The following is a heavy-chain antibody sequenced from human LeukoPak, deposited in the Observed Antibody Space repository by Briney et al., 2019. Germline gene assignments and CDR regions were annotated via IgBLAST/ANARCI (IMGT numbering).Heavy chain of an antibody. J-gene: IGHJ3*02. CDR3: AMRSNMVAPPGAYDM. Sequence: KPSETLSLTCTVSGGSISRSSYYWGWIRQPPGKGLEWIGTIDYSGSTYYNSSLKSRVTISIDTSKNQFSLKLSSVTAADTAVYYCAMRSNMVAPPGAYDMWGQATMVTVSS. D-gene: IGHD2-15*01. V-gene: IGHV4-39*01. CDR2: IDYSGST. CDR1: GGSISRSSYY.